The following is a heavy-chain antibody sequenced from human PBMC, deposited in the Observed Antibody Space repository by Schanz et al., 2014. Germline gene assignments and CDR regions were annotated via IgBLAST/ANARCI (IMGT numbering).Heavy chain of an antibody. V-gene: IGHV1-2*02. CDR2: VSPVSGGT. J-gene: IGHJ4*02. CDR3: AREVERSRIRNFDS. CDR1: GRPLSAYH. D-gene: IGHD3-3*01. Sequence: QVQLVESGAEVKKPGASVKVSCQASGRPLSAYHIHWARQAPGQGLQWMGWVSPVSGGTNYAQKFQGRVTMTWDTSVATAYMELTSLTYDDTAVYYCAREVERSRIRNFDSWGQGTLVTVSS.